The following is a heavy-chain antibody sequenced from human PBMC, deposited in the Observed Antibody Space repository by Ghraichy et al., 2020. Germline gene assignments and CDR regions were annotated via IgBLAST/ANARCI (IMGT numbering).Heavy chain of an antibody. Sequence: SETLSLTCAVYGGSSSGYYWSWIRQPPGKGMEWIGEINHSGSTNYNPSLKSRVTISVDTSKNQFSLKLSSVTAADTAVYYCARLRDYYGSGSYYNVDPQSKYYYYYGMDVWGQGTTVTVSS. CDR1: GGSSSGYY. CDR3: ARLRDYYGSGSYYNVDPQSKYYYYYGMDV. D-gene: IGHD3-10*01. V-gene: IGHV4-34*01. J-gene: IGHJ6*02. CDR2: INHSGST.